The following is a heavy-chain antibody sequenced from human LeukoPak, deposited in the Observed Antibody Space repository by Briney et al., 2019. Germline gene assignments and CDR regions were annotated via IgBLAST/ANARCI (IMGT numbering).Heavy chain of an antibody. CDR3: ARDTDSSGLYRGFDY. Sequence: GGSLRLSCAISGYTVSSEYMTWVRQAPGKGREWVSVIYSGGTTYYADSVKGRFTISRDNSKNTLYLQINSLRAEDTSVYYCARDTDSSGLYRGFDYWGQGTLVTVSS. CDR1: GYTVSSEY. J-gene: IGHJ4*02. V-gene: IGHV3-53*01. CDR2: IYSGGTT. D-gene: IGHD6-19*01.